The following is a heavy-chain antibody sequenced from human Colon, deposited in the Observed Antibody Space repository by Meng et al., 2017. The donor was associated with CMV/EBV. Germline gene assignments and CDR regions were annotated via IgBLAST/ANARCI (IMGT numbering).Heavy chain of an antibody. CDR1: GYSISSVFY. J-gene: IGHJ4*02. V-gene: IGHV4-38-2*02. CDR2: IYHTGTT. CDR3: SRQARD. Sequence: GSLRLSCNVSGYSISSVFYWAWIRQPPGKGLEWIAQIYHTGTTLYNPSLKTRVTMSVDTSKNQFSLTLTAVTAADTAVYYCSRQARDWGPGTLVTVSS.